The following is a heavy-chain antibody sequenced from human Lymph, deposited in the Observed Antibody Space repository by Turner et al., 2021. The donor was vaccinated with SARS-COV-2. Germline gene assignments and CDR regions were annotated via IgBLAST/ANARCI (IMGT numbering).Heavy chain of an antibody. J-gene: IGHJ4*02. D-gene: IGHD3-10*01. CDR3: ARSRDLQSMVRGVDPFDY. V-gene: IGHV1-2*02. CDR1: GYTFTVYY. Sequence: QVQLVQSGAEVKKPGASVKASCKASGYTFTVYYMHWVRQASGQGLEWMGGINPNSGGTSDAQKFQGRVTMTRDTSSSTAYMELSRLRTDDTAVYYCARSRDLQSMVRGVDPFDYWGQGTLVTVSS. CDR2: INPNSGGT.